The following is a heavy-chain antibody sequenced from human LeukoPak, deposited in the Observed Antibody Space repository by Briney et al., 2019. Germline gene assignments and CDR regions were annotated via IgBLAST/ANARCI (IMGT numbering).Heavy chain of an antibody. J-gene: IGHJ5*02. CDR2: IKKDGSQK. D-gene: IGHD1-26*01. CDR1: GFTFSGKW. CDR3: ARVGWELLNLHFDP. V-gene: IGHV3-7*03. Sequence: GGSLRLSCVGSGFTFSGKWMSWVRQAPGKGPEWVASIKKDGSQKYYVDSVKGRFTISRDNAQNSLYLQMSSLRVEDTAIYSCARVGWELLNLHFDPWGQGTLVTVSS.